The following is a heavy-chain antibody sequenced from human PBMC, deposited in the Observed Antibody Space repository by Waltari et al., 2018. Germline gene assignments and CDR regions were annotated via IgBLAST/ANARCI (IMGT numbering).Heavy chain of an antibody. CDR3: ARALLGYCSGGSCSPWFDP. J-gene: IGHJ5*02. Sequence: EVQLLESGGGLVQPGGSLRLSCAASGFTFSSYAMSWVRQAPGKGLEWVSAISGSGGSTYYADSVKGRFTISRDNSKNTLYLQMNSLRAEDTAVYYCARALLGYCSGGSCSPWFDPWGQGTLVTVSS. D-gene: IGHD2-15*01. CDR1: GFTFSSYA. V-gene: IGHV3-23*01. CDR2: ISGSGGST.